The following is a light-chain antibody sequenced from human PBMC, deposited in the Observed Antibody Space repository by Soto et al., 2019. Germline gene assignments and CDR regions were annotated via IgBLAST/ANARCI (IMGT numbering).Light chain of an antibody. V-gene: IGLV1-40*01. CDR3: QYYDSSLSGYVV. J-gene: IGLJ2*01. CDR2: GNS. CDR1: SSNIGAGYD. Sequence: QSVLTQPPSVSGAPGQRVTISSTGSSSNIGAGYDVHWYQQLPGTAPKLLIYGNSNRPSGVPDRFSGSKSGTSASLAITGLQAEDEADYYCQYYDSSLSGYVVFGGGTKLTVL.